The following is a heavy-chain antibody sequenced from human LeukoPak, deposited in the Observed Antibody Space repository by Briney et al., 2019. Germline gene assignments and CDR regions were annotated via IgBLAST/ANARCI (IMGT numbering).Heavy chain of an antibody. CDR1: GFTFSSYA. V-gene: IGHV3-30*07. CDR2: ISYDGSNK. Sequence: GGSLRLSCAASGFTFSSYAMHWVRQAPGKGLEWVAVISYDGSNKYYADSVKGRFTISRDNSKNTLYLQMNSLRAEDTAVYYCARVAEQWLVYYYFDYWGQGTLVTVSS. D-gene: IGHD6-19*01. CDR3: ARVAEQWLVYYYFDY. J-gene: IGHJ4*02.